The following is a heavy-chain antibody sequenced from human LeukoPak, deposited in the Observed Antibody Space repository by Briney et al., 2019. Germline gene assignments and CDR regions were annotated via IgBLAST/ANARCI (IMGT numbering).Heavy chain of an antibody. CDR3: ATVGRSARPGY. D-gene: IGHD6-6*01. V-gene: IGHV3-48*03. J-gene: IGHJ4*02. CDR2: ISSGGSSI. Sequence: GGSLRLSCAASGFSFSSYEMNWVRQAPGRGLEWVAYISSGGSSIYYAGSVKGRFTISRDNAKNSLYLQMNSLRAEDTAIYYCATVGRSARPGYWGQGTLVTVS. CDR1: GFSFSSYE.